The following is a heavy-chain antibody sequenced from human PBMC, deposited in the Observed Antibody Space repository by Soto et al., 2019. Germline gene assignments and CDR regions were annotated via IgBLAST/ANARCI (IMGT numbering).Heavy chain of an antibody. CDR1: GFPLRNPW. Sequence: EVQLVESGGGLVKLGGPLRLSWAASGFPLRNPWMGWAGKPQGKGLGWVGRIKSKTDGGTTDYAAPVKGRFTISRDDSKNTLYLQMNSLKTEDTAVYYCTSGIVLLWFGNYWGQGTLVTVSS. D-gene: IGHD3-10*01. V-gene: IGHV3-15*01. CDR2: IKSKTDGGTT. J-gene: IGHJ4*02. CDR3: TSGIVLLWFGNY.